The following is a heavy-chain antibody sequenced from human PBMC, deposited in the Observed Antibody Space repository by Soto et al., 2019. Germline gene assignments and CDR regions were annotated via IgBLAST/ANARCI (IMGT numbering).Heavy chain of an antibody. CDR3: ASGLSGDKVGQ. CDR2: IIYSGNI. J-gene: IGHJ4*02. CDR1: GASISSYNY. Sequence: PSETLSLTCNVSGASISSYNYWGWFRQPPGKGLEWIGHIIYSGNILTNPSLKSRLTLFVDTSKNQFSLKLSSVTAADTAVYYCASGLSGDKVGQWGQGTPVTVSS. V-gene: IGHV4-38-2*02. D-gene: IGHD2-21*02.